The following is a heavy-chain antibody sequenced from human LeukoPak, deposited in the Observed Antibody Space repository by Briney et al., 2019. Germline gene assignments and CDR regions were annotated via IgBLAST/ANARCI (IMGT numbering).Heavy chain of an antibody. Sequence: GGSLRLSCAASGFTFSSYWMHWGRQAAGKGVVWVSRINSDGRSTSYADSVKGRFTISRDNSKNPLYLQMNSLRAEDTAVYYCAKGVMGYFDYWGQGTLVTVSS. V-gene: IGHV3-74*01. D-gene: IGHD2-21*01. J-gene: IGHJ4*02. CDR2: INSDGRST. CDR3: AKGVMGYFDY. CDR1: GFTFSSYW.